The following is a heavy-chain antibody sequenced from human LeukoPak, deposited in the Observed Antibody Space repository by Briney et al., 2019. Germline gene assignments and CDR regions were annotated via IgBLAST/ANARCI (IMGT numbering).Heavy chain of an antibody. J-gene: IGHJ4*02. CDR1: GYSISSGYY. CDR2: IYHSGST. D-gene: IGHD3-22*01. V-gene: IGHV4-38-2*02. CDR3: ARAPVTYYYDSSGPYYFDY. Sequence: PSETLSLTCTVSGYSISSGYYWGWIRQPPGKGPEWIGSIYHSGSTYYNPSLKSRVTISVDTSKNQFSLKLSSVTAADTAVYYCARAPVTYYYDSSGPYYFDYWGQGTLVTVSS.